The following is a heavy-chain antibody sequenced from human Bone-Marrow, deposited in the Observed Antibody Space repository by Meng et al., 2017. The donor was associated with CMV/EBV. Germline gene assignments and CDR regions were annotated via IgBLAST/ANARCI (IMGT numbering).Heavy chain of an antibody. J-gene: IGHJ4*02. CDR1: GYTFTGYY. CDR2: INPNSGGT. CDR3: ARDQEVGATLTYYDY. D-gene: IGHD1-26*01. V-gene: IGHV1-2*02. Sequence: ASVKVSCKASGYTFTGYYMHWVRQAPGQGLEWMGWINPNSGGTNYAQKFQGRVTMTRDTSISTAYMELSRLRSDDTAVYYCARDQEVGATLTYYDYWGQGTRVTVSS.